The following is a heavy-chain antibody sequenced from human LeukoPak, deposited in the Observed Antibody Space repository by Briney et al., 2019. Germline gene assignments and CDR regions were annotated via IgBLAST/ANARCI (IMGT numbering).Heavy chain of an antibody. CDR1: GASITSYY. D-gene: IGHD6-13*01. J-gene: IGHJ5*02. CDR3: ARTVTAAGTEWLDP. CDR2: IYYSGST. Sequence: SETLSLXCTVSGASITSYYWSWIRQPPGKGLEWIGYIYYSGSTIYNPSLRSRVTISVDTSKNHLSLKLSSVTAADTAVYYCARTVTAAGTEWLDPWGQGTLVIVSS. V-gene: IGHV4-59*01.